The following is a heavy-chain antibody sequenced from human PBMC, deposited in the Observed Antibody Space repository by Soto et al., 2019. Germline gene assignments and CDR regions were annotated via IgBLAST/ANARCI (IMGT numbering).Heavy chain of an antibody. V-gene: IGHV3-30*02. Sequence: PGGSRRLSWGGSEAIFRCGGMHGGRQAPGKGLEWVAIIRYDGSNEEYADSVKGRFTISRDNSKNILYLQMNSLRTEDSAVYYCARDGVGGTAFRGYFDYWGQGALVTVSS. CDR1: EAIFRCGG. CDR2: IRYDGSNE. J-gene: IGHJ4*02. CDR3: ARDGVGGTAFRGYFDY. D-gene: IGHD1-26*01.